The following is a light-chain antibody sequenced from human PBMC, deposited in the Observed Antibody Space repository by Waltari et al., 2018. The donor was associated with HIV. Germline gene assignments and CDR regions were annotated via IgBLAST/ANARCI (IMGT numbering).Light chain of an antibody. V-gene: IGKV3-20*01. CDR3: HQYGTAPRT. CDR1: QSISNNF. CDR2: TSL. Sequence: EIVLTQSPGTLSLSPGDRAIVSCRATQSISNNFLAWFQQKPGQPPRLLIYTSLIRATGIPDRFSGSGAGTDFTLSISKLEPEDFAVYYCHQYGTAPRTFGQGTRLEI. J-gene: IGKJ1*01.